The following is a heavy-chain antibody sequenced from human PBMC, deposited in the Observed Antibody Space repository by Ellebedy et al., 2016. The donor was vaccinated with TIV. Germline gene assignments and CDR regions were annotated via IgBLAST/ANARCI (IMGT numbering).Heavy chain of an antibody. Sequence: GGSLRLXXAGSGFTFSRYSMNWVRQAPGKGLEWVSSISSDASYTYYRDSVRGRFTISRDNAKNSLYLQMNSLRAEDTADYYCARDRGPNTLDYWGQGTLVTVSS. D-gene: IGHD2-2*02. CDR1: GFTFSRYS. V-gene: IGHV3-21*01. CDR2: ISSDASYT. CDR3: ARDRGPNTLDY. J-gene: IGHJ4*02.